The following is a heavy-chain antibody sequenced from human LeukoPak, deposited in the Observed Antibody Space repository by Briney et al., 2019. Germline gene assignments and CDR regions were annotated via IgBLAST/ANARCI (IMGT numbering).Heavy chain of an antibody. V-gene: IGHV3-23*01. CDR3: AKGSYYDSSGSFYFDY. J-gene: IGHJ4*02. CDR1: GFTFSSSA. CDR2: ISGSGDNT. D-gene: IGHD3-22*01. Sequence: GGSLRLSCAASGFTFSSSAMSWVRQAPGKGLEWVSGISGSGDNTYYADSVKGRFTISRDNSKNTLYVQVNSLGTEDTAAYYCAKGSYYDSSGSFYFDYWGQGTLVTVSS.